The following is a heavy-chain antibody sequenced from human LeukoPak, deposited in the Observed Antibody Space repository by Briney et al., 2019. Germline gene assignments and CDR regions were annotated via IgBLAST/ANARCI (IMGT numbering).Heavy chain of an antibody. CDR2: IYYSGST. Sequence: SETLSLTCTVSGGSISSYYWSWIRQPPGKGLEWIGYIYYSGSTNYNPSLKSRVTISVDTSKNQFSLKLSSVTAADTAVYYCARGPHYDILTGQFDPWGQGTLVTVSS. V-gene: IGHV4-59*08. CDR1: GGSISSYY. J-gene: IGHJ5*02. D-gene: IGHD3-9*01. CDR3: ARGPHYDILTGQFDP.